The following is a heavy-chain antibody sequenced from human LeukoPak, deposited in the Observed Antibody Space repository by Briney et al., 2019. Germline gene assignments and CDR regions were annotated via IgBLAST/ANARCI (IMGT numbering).Heavy chain of an antibody. J-gene: IGHJ3*02. V-gene: IGHV3-21*01. Sequence: GGSLRLSCAASGFTFSSYSMTWVRQAPGKGLEWVSSISSSSSYIYYADSVKGRFTISRDNAKNSLYLQMNSLRAEDTAVYYCARDKRWGDFPVGAFDIWGQGTMVTVSS. CDR1: GFTFSSYS. CDR2: ISSSSSYI. CDR3: ARDKRWGDFPVGAFDI. D-gene: IGHD3-3*01.